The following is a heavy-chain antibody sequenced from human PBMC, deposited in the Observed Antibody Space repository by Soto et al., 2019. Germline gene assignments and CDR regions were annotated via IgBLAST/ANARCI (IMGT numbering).Heavy chain of an antibody. V-gene: IGHV3-23*01. CDR1: GFNFKKFD. CDR3: AKADGQQWLIPHLDN. D-gene: IGHD6-19*01. J-gene: IGHJ4*02. CDR2: ISCCGGSA. Sequence: EVQLLESGGGVVQPGGSLRLSCVASGFNFKKFDMAWVRQAAGEGLGWVSGISCCGGSASYADSVKGRFSIARDDSKNTVSMQLNSLRVEDTAQYYCAKADGQQWLIPHLDNWGQGTLVTVS.